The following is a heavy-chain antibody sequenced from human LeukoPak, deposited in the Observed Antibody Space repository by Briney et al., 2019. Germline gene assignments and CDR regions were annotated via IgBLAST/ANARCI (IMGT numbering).Heavy chain of an antibody. Sequence: GGSLRLSCAASGFTFSSSDMNWVRQAPGKGLHWVSYITSSSSTICYADSVKGRFTISRDNANNSLYLEMNSLRDEDTAVYYCARDRDGDPSFEYWGQGTLVTVSS. CDR3: ARDRDGDPSFEY. J-gene: IGHJ4*02. CDR2: ITSSSSTI. CDR1: GFTFSSSD. D-gene: IGHD4-17*01. V-gene: IGHV3-48*02.